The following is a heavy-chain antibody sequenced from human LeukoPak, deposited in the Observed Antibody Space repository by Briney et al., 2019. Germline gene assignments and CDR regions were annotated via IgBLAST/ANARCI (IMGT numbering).Heavy chain of an antibody. CDR3: ARDRGSGWFYFDY. D-gene: IGHD6-19*01. CDR1: GYTFTSYA. J-gene: IGHJ4*02. CDR2: INAGNGNT. Sequence: VASVKVSCKASGYTFTSYAMHWVRQAPGQRLEWMGWINAGNGNTKYSQKFQGRVTITRDTSASTAYMELGSLRSEDTAVYYCARDRGSGWFYFDYWGQGTLVTVSS. V-gene: IGHV1-3*01.